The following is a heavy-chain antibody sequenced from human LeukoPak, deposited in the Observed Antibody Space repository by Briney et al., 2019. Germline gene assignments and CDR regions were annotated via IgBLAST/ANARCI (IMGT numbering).Heavy chain of an antibody. CDR2: INHNGNVN. CDR1: GFTFSSYW. CDR3: ARDAAAGYYFDY. V-gene: IGHV3-7*03. D-gene: IGHD6-13*01. J-gene: IGHJ4*02. Sequence: GGSLRLSCAASGFTFSSYWMNWARQAPGKGLEWVASINHNGNVNYYVDSVKGRFTISRDNAKNSLYLQMSNLRAEDTAVYYCARDAAAGYYFDYWGQGTLVTVSS.